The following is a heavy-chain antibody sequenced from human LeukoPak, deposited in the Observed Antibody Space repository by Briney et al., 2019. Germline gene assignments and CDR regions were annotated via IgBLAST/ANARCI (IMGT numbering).Heavy chain of an antibody. V-gene: IGHV3-73*01. CDR2: IRSRANSYTT. Sequence: QPGGSLRLSCAASGFTFSGSAMHWVRQAHGKGLEWLGRIRSRANSYTTVYAAPVQGRFIISRDDLMNMAYLQMNSLRVEDTAVYYCTRHSDKYCRGAGCFHYNFYGLDVWGQGTTVTVSS. CDR3: TRHSDKYCRGAGCFHYNFYGLDV. CDR1: GFTFSGSA. D-gene: IGHD2-15*01. J-gene: IGHJ6*02.